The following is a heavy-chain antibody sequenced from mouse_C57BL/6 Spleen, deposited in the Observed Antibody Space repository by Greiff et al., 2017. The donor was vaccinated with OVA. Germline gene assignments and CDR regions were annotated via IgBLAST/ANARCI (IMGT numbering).Heavy chain of an antibody. J-gene: IGHJ2*01. V-gene: IGHV5-17*01. D-gene: IGHD1-1*01. CDR3: ARGSYGSHYFDY. Sequence: EVKLMESGGGLVKPGGSLKLSCAASGFTFSDYGMHWVRQAPEKGLEWVAYISSGSSTIYYADTVKGRFTISRDNAKNTLFLQMTSLRSEDTAMYYCARGSYGSHYFDYWGQGTTLTVSS. CDR1: GFTFSDYG. CDR2: ISSGSSTI.